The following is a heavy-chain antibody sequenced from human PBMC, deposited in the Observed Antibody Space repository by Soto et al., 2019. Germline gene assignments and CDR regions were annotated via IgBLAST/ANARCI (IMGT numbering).Heavy chain of an antibody. CDR3: SRVPVLEQLERRDYYYGMDV. Sequence: SQTLSLTCAISGDSVSSNSAAWNWIKQSPSRGLEWLGRTYYRSKWYNDYAVSVKSRITINPDTSKNQFSLQLNSVTPEDTAVYYCSRVPVLEQLERRDYYYGMDVWGQGTTVTVSS. CDR1: GDSVSSNSAA. V-gene: IGHV6-1*01. D-gene: IGHD1-1*01. CDR2: TYYRSKWYN. J-gene: IGHJ6*02.